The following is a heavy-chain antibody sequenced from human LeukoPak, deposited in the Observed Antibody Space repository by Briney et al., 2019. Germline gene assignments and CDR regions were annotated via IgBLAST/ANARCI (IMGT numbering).Heavy chain of an antibody. V-gene: IGHV3-30*02. Sequence: GSLRLSCAASGFPFSSYGMHWVRQAPGKGLEWVTFIRFDGSNKYYADSVRGRFTISRDNSKNTLYLQINNLRAEDTAVYYCAKPRYSGSYYFDYWGQGTLVTVSS. D-gene: IGHD1-26*01. CDR3: AKPRYSGSYYFDY. J-gene: IGHJ4*02. CDR2: IRFDGSNK. CDR1: GFPFSSYG.